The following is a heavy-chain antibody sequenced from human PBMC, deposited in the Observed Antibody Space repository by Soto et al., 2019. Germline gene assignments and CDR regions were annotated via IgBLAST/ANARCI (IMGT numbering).Heavy chain of an antibody. CDR3: ARNTYYYDSSGFPAYTDY. D-gene: IGHD3-22*01. Sequence: QPGGSLRLCCAASGFTFSSYSMNWVRQAPGKGLEWVSYISSSSSTIYYADSVKGRFTISRDNAKNSLYLQMNSLRDEDTAVYYCARNTYYYDSSGFPAYTDYWGRGTLVTVSS. CDR2: ISSSSSTI. CDR1: GFTFSSYS. V-gene: IGHV3-48*02. J-gene: IGHJ4*02.